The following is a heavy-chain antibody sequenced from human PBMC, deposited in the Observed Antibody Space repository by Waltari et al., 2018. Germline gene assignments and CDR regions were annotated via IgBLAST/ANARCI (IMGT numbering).Heavy chain of an antibody. V-gene: IGHV4-38-2*01. CDR1: GYSLRSASY. J-gene: IGHJ5*02. Sequence: QVPLQESGHGLVKPSETLSLTCALSGYSLRSASYWGWLRLPPGTGLEWIGSIYHSGSSYYNPSLKSRVTISVDTSKTQSSLKLSSVTAADTAVYYCARGIVGATTGNWFDPWGQGTLVTVSS. CDR2: IYHSGSS. CDR3: ARGIVGATTGNWFDP. D-gene: IGHD1-26*01.